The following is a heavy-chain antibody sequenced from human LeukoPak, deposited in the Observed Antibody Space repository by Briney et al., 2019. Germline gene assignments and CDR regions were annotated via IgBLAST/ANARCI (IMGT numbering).Heavy chain of an antibody. CDR2: ISSSSTI. V-gene: IGHV3-48*01. J-gene: IGHJ3*01. CDR1: GFTFSNYN. D-gene: IGHD3-22*01. Sequence: GGSLRLSCAASGFTFSNYNMKWVRQAPGKGLEWISYISSSSTIYYADSVKGRFTISRDNAKNSLYLQMNSLRAEDTAVYYCATQLDDSFGSSMWAFDLWGQGTMVTVSS. CDR3: ATQLDDSFGSSMWAFDL.